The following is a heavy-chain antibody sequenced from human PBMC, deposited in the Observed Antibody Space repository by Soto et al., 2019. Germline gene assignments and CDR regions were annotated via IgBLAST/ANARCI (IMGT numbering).Heavy chain of an antibody. CDR3: ARVGPWVPYYYDSSPYTFENWFDP. J-gene: IGHJ5*02. D-gene: IGHD3-22*01. CDR1: GYSISSGYY. Sequence: QVQLQESGPGLVKASETLSLTCAVSGYSISSGYYWGWLRQPPGKGLEGMGSIYHGGSTYYNPSLNSRVTLSIDMTNNHVSLILNSVTAADTAVYYCARVGPWVPYYYDSSPYTFENWFDPWGQGTLVTVSS. CDR2: IYHGGST. V-gene: IGHV4-38-2*01.